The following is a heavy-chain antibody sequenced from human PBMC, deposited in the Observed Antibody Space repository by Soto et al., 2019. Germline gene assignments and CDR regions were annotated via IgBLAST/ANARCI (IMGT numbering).Heavy chain of an antibody. D-gene: IGHD1-26*01. Sequence: ASVKVSCKASGYTFTSYAMHWVRQAPGQRLEWMGWINAGNGNTKYSQKLQGRVTITRDTSASTAYMELSSLRSEDTAVYYCARSPSSSIVGEPWGQGTLVTVSS. J-gene: IGHJ5*02. CDR3: ARSPSSSIVGEP. V-gene: IGHV1-3*01. CDR1: GYTFTSYA. CDR2: INAGNGNT.